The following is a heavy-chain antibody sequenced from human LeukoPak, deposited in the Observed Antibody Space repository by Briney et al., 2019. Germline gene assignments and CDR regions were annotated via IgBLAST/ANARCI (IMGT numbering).Heavy chain of an antibody. J-gene: IGHJ5*01. V-gene: IGHV4-59*08. CDR1: GGSISIYY. CDR3: ARLSTGGTPFNWFDS. D-gene: IGHD6-13*01. Sequence: PSETLSLTCTASGGSISIYYWTWIRQPPGKGLEWIGYIYYSGNTNYNPSLKSRLTMSVDTSKNQFSLKLNSVTAADTTVYYCARLSTGGTPFNWFDSWGQGALVTVSS. CDR2: IYYSGNT.